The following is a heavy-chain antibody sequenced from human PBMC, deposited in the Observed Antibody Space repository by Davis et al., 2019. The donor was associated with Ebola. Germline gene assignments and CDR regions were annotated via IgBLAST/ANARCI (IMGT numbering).Heavy chain of an antibody. D-gene: IGHD2-2*01. V-gene: IGHV4-34*01. Sequence: MPSETLSLTCAVYGGSFSGYYWSWIRKPPGKGLEWIGEINHSVSTNYNPSLKSRVTISVDTSKNQFSLKLSSVTAADTAVYYCARAFPSVVVPAAAYYYGMDVWGQGTTVTVSS. CDR3: ARAFPSVVVPAAAYYYGMDV. CDR2: INHSVST. CDR1: GGSFSGYY. J-gene: IGHJ6*02.